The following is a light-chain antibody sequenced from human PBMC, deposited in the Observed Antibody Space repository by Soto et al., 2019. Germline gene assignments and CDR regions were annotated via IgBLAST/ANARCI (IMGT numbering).Light chain of an antibody. CDR3: LQYNSYPFT. CDR1: QGISNS. CDR2: GAS. J-gene: IGKJ4*01. V-gene: IGKV1-17*03. Sequence: DIQMTQSPSAMSASLGDRVTITCWASQGISNSLAWFQQKPGRVPKRLIYGASTLQSWAPSRFSGSASGAAFTLTISSLQPEDFATYYCLQYNSYPFTFGGGTKVEIK.